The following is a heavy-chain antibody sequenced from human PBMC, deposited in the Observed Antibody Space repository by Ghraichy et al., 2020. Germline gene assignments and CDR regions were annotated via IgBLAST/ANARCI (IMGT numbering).Heavy chain of an antibody. J-gene: IGHJ4*02. D-gene: IGHD5-24*01. V-gene: IGHV3-66*01. CDR3: ARRDTIMDKGY. CDR2: IYSGGTT. CDR1: GFTVSNNY. Sequence: GGSLRLSCAVSGFTVSNNYMSWVRQAPGEGLEWVSVIYSGGTTYYADSVKGRLTISRDNSKHTVYLQMNSLSTEDTAVYYCARRDTIMDKGYWGQGTLVTGSA.